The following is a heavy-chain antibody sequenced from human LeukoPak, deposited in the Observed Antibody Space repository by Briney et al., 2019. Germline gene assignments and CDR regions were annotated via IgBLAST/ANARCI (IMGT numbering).Heavy chain of an antibody. J-gene: IGHJ5*02. V-gene: IGHV4-34*01. CDR3: ARGLWFDP. CDR1: GGSFSGYY. CDR2: INHSGST. Sequence: PSETLSLTCAVYGGSFSGYYWSWIRQPPGKGLEWIGEINHSGSTNYNPSLKSRVTISVDTSKNQFSLKLSSVTAADTAVYYCARGLWFDPWGQGTLVTVSS.